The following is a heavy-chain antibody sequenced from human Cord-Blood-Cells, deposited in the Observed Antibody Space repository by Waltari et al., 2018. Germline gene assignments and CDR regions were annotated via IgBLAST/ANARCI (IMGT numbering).Heavy chain of an antibody. CDR3: GKERGDYDFWGGYRPPPPYFDY. V-gene: IGHV3-23*01. D-gene: IGHD3-3*01. J-gene: IGHJ4*02. CDR2: ISGSGGST. CDR1: GFTFSSYA. Sequence: EVQLLESGGGLVQPGGSLRLSCAASGFTFSSYAMSWVRQAPGKGLEWVSAISGSGGSTYYADSVKGRFTISRDNSKNTLYLQMNSLRAEETAVYYWGKERGDYDFWGGYRPPPPYFDYWGQGTLVTVSS.